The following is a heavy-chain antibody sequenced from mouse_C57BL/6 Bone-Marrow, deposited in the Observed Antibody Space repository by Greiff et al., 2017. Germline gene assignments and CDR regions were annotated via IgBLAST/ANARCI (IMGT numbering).Heavy chain of an antibody. Sequence: QVQLQQPGAELVKPGASVKVSCKASGYTFTSYWMHWVKQRPGQGLEWIGRIHPSDSDTNYNQKFKGKATLTVDKSSSTAYMELRSLTSEDTAVYYCARGRWSSFAYWGQGTLVTVSA. CDR1: GYTFTSYW. D-gene: IGHD2-3*01. V-gene: IGHV1-74*01. J-gene: IGHJ3*01. CDR2: IHPSDSDT. CDR3: ARGRWSSFAY.